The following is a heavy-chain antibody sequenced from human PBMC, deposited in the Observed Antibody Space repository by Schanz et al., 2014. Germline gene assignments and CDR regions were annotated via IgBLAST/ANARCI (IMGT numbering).Heavy chain of an antibody. V-gene: IGHV3-30-3*02. Sequence: QVQLVESGGGVVQPGGSLRLSCAASGFTFDPYAMHWLRQSPGKGLEWVAVLSSDESRKFYADSEKGRFTISRDSSKNTLYLQMNSLRADDTAVYYCAKSKSQLPLFDYWGQGTLVAVSS. J-gene: IGHJ4*02. CDR3: AKSKSQLPLFDY. CDR2: LSSDESRK. CDR1: GFTFDPYA. D-gene: IGHD2-21*01.